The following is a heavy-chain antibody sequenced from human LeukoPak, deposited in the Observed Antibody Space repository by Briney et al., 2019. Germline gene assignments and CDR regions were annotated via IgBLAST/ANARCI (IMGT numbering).Heavy chain of an antibody. Sequence: GGSLRLSCAVSGFTFNNYWMSWVRQAPGKGLEWVANITPDGSDRYYVDSLKGRFTISRDNAKNSLYLQMNSLRAEDTAVYYCARGNGYSSSPFDYWGQGALVTVSS. J-gene: IGHJ4*02. CDR3: ARGNGYSSSPFDY. CDR1: GFTFNNYW. V-gene: IGHV3-7*03. D-gene: IGHD6-13*01. CDR2: ITPDGSDR.